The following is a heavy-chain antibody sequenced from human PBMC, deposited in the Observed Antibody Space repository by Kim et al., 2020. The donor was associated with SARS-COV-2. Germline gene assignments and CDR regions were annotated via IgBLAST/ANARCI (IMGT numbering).Heavy chain of an antibody. CDR1: GFTFSSYA. J-gene: IGHJ5*02. V-gene: IGHV3-23*01. Sequence: GGSLRLSCAASGFTFSSYAMSWVRQAQGKGLEWVSAISGSGGSTYYADSVKGRFTISRDNSKNTLYLQMNSLRAEDTAGYYCAKPGRAVAARCWFDPWGQGTLVTVSS. D-gene: IGHD6-19*01. CDR2: ISGSGGST. CDR3: AKPGRAVAARCWFDP.